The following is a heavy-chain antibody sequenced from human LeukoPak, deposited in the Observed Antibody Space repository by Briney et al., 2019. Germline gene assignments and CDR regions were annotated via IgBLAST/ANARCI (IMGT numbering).Heavy chain of an antibody. V-gene: IGHV3-64D*09. CDR3: VKGGPGAYYDILTTLDY. Sequence: GGSRRLSCSASVLTFSSYAMHWVRQAPGKGLEYVSAISSNGGSTYYADSVKGRFTISRDNSKNTLYLQMSSLRAEDTALYYCVKGGPGAYYDILTTLDYWGQGTLVTVSS. J-gene: IGHJ4*02. CDR1: VLTFSSYA. D-gene: IGHD3-9*01. CDR2: ISSNGGST.